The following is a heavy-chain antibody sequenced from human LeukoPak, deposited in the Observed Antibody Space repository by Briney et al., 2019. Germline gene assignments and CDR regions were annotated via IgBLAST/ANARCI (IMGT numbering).Heavy chain of an antibody. CDR2: ISAYNGNT. D-gene: IGHD2-8*01. J-gene: IGHJ4*02. Sequence: ASVKVSCKASGYTFTSYGISWVRQAPGQGLEWMGWISAYNGNTNYAQKLQGRVTMTTDTSTSTAYMELWSLRSDDTAVYYCARETRSMVMFDYWGQGTLVTVSS. CDR1: GYTFTSYG. CDR3: ARETRSMVMFDY. V-gene: IGHV1-18*01.